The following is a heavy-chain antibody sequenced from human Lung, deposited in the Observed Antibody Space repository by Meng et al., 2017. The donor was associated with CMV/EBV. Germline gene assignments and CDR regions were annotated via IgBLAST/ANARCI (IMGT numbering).Heavy chain of an antibody. V-gene: IGHV4-30-4*08. CDR2: IYYSGST. D-gene: IGHD6-6*01. Sequence: SGGSNSSGDYDWSWIRQPPGKGLEWIGYIYYSGSTYYNPALKSRVTISVDTSKNQFSLKLSSVTAADTAVYYCAARVEYSSSSLDYWGQGTLVTVSS. CDR3: AARVEYSSSSLDY. CDR1: GGSNSSGDYD. J-gene: IGHJ4*02.